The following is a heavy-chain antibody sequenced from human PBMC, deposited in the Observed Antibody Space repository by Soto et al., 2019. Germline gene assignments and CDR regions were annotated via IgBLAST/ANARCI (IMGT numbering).Heavy chain of an antibody. Sequence: PSETLSLTCTVSGDSIGSGNKYWSWIRRAPGKGLEWIGYIFSSGTTYYNPSLKSRLTMSLDTSQNQFSLKLNSVTAADTAVYFCVRVPSPFDFYYAMDVWGQGTTVTVSS. J-gene: IGHJ6*02. CDR3: VRVPSPFDFYYAMDV. V-gene: IGHV4-30-4*02. CDR2: IFSSGTT. D-gene: IGHD3-16*01. CDR1: GDSIGSGNKY.